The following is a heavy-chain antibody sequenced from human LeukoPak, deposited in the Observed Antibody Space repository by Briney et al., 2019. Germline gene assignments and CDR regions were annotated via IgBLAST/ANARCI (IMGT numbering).Heavy chain of an antibody. Sequence: GASVKVSCKASGYTFTSYDINWVRQATGQGLEWMGWMNPNSGNTGYARKFQGRVTMTRNTSISTAYMELSSLRSEDTAVYYCARMSYYYGSGSYPHDYWGQGTLVTVSS. CDR2: MNPNSGNT. CDR1: GYTFTSYD. J-gene: IGHJ4*02. V-gene: IGHV1-8*01. D-gene: IGHD3-10*01. CDR3: ARMSYYYGSGSYPHDY.